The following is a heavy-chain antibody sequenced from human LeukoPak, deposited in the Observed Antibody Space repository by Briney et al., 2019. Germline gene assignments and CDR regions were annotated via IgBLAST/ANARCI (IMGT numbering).Heavy chain of an antibody. Sequence: GGSLRLSCVASGLTFSNYGMHWVRQAPGKGLEWVAVIWYDRSRKYYAGSVKGRFSISRDNSKNTLYLQMNSLRAEDTAVYYCARDRSSRVYDFWGQGILVTVSS. V-gene: IGHV3-33*01. CDR3: ARDRSSRVYDF. CDR2: IWYDRSRK. D-gene: IGHD5/OR15-5a*01. CDR1: GLTFSNYG. J-gene: IGHJ4*02.